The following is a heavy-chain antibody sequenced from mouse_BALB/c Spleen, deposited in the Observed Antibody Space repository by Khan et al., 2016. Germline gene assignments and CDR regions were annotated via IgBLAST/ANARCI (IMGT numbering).Heavy chain of an antibody. Sequence: QVQLQQSGAELMKPGASVKISCKASVYTFSSYWLEWVKERPGHGLEWIGEILPGSGSTNYHEKFKGKATFTAETSSNTAYMQLSSLTSEDSAVYYCARGVYWGQGTLVTVSA. J-gene: IGHJ3*01. V-gene: IGHV1-9*01. CDR3: ARGVY. CDR2: ILPGSGST. CDR1: VYTFSSYW.